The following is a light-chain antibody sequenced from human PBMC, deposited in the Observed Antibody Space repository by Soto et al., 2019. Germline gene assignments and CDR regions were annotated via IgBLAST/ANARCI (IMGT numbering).Light chain of an antibody. CDR2: SDN. CDR1: SSDIGRNS. V-gene: IGLV1-44*01. CDR3: AAWDNSLIGLWV. Sequence: QSVLTQPPSASGTPGQTVTISCSGSSSDIGRNSVNWFQQLPGTPPKLLIYSDNQRPSGVPDRFSGSKSGTSASLAISGLQSEDGADYYCAAWDNSLIGLWVFGGGTKVTVL. J-gene: IGLJ3*02.